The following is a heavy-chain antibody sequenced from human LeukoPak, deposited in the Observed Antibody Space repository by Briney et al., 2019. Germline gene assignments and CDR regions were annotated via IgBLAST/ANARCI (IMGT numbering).Heavy chain of an antibody. CDR2: ISYDGSNK. CDR3: ASAAAMSAFDI. V-gene: IGHV3-30*03. CDR1: GFTFSSYG. D-gene: IGHD6-13*01. Sequence: GGSLRLSCAASGFTFSSYGMRWVRQAPGKGLEWVAVISYDGSNKYYADSVKGRFTISRDNSKNTLYLQMNSLRAEDTAVYYCASAAAMSAFDIWGQGTMVTVSS. J-gene: IGHJ3*02.